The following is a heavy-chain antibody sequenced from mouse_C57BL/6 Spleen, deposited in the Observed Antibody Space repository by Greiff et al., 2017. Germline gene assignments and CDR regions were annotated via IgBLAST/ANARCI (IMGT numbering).Heavy chain of an antibody. V-gene: IGHV1-54*01. CDR3: STMVTEAWFAY. CDR2: INPGSGGT. D-gene: IGHD2-2*01. J-gene: IGHJ3*01. Sequence: VQLQQSGAELVRPGTSVKVSCKASGYAFTNYLIEWVKQRPGQGLEWIGVINPGSGGTNYNEKFKGKATLTADKSSSTAYMQLSSLTSEDSAVYFCSTMVTEAWFAYWGQWTLVTVSA. CDR1: GYAFTNYL.